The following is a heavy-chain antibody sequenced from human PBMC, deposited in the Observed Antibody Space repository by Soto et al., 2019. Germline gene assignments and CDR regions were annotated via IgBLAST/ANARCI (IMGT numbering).Heavy chain of an antibody. CDR1: GYRFTSYW. Sequence: PGESLKISCRTSGYRFTSYWIAWVRQMPGKGLEWMGIIFPSDSDTRYSPSFQGQVTISADRSTSTVFLQWDSLKASDTAVYFCARKDKSGYFNWFDPWGQGTLVTVS. J-gene: IGHJ5*02. CDR2: IFPSDSDT. D-gene: IGHD3-22*01. V-gene: IGHV5-51*01. CDR3: ARKDKSGYFNWFDP.